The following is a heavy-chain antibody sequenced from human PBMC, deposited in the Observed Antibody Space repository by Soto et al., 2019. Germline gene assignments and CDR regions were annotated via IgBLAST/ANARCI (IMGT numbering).Heavy chain of an antibody. CDR1: GYSFTSYW. Sequence: PGESLKISCKGSGYSFTSYWIGWVRQMPGKGLEWMGIIYPGDSDTRYSPSFQGQVTISADKSISTAYLHWSSLKASDTAMYYCARSPEVAGISPDAFGIWGQGTMVTVSS. J-gene: IGHJ3*02. D-gene: IGHD6-19*01. V-gene: IGHV5-51*01. CDR2: IYPGDSDT. CDR3: ARSPEVAGISPDAFGI.